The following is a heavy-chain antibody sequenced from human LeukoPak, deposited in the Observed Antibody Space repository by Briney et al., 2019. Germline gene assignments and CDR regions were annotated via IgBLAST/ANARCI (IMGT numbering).Heavy chain of an antibody. CDR3: ARVRLPDDNLRWLQFGGFDY. Sequence: ASVKVSCKASGYTFSTSTISWVRQAAVQGLEWMGIINPSGGSTSYAQKFQGRVIMTRDTSTSTVYMELSSLRSEDTAVYYCARVRLPDDNLRWLQFGGFDYWGQGTLVTVSS. V-gene: IGHV1-46*01. CDR2: INPSGGST. D-gene: IGHD5-24*01. CDR1: GYTFSTST. J-gene: IGHJ4*02.